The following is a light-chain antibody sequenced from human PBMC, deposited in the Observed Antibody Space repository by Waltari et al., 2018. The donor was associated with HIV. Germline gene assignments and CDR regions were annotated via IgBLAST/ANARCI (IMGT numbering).Light chain of an antibody. V-gene: IGLV1-47*01. CDR3: AAAWDDSLNGPV. J-gene: IGLJ2*01. CDR1: SSNIGSNY. CDR2: GSN. Sequence: QSVLTQSPSASGTPGQRVTISCSGSSSNIGSNYVYWYQQLPGTAPKLLIYGSNQRPPGVPDRFSGSKSGTSASLAISGLQSEDEADYYCAAAWDDSLNGPVFGGGTKLTVL.